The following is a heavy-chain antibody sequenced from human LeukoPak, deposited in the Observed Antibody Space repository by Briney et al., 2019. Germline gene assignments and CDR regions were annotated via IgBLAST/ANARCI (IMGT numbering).Heavy chain of an antibody. D-gene: IGHD6-13*01. V-gene: IGHV1-69*13. Sequence: ASVKVSCKASGGTFISYAISWVRQAPGQGLEWMGGIIPIFGTANYTQKFQGRVTITADESTSTAYMELSSLRSEDTAVYYCARNIAAAGTNYFDYWGQGTLVTVSS. CDR3: ARNIAAAGTNYFDY. J-gene: IGHJ4*02. CDR2: IIPIFGTA. CDR1: GGTFISYA.